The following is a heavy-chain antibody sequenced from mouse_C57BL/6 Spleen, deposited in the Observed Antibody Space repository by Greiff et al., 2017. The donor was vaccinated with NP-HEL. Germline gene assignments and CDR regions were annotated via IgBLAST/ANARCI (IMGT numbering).Heavy chain of an antibody. J-gene: IGHJ2*01. CDR2: ISSGGSYT. CDR1: GFTFSSYG. Sequence: EVQGVESGGDLVKPGGSLKLSCAASGFTFSSYGMSWVRQTPDKRLEWVATISSGGSYTYYPDSVKGRFTISRDNAKNTLYLQMSSLKSEDTAMYYCARHLHYYGSPYYFDYWGQGTTLTVSS. CDR3: ARHLHYYGSPYYFDY. D-gene: IGHD1-1*01. V-gene: IGHV5-6*01.